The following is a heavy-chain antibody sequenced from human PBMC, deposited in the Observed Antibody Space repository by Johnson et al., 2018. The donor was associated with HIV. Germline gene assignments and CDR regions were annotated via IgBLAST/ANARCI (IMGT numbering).Heavy chain of an antibody. CDR3: ARFDSFDAFDI. CDR2: ISADGTNK. V-gene: IGHV3-30*03. J-gene: IGHJ3*02. D-gene: IGHD3-9*01. Sequence: QVQLMESGGGVVQPGRSLRLSCAASGFTFSSFGMHWIRQAPGKGLEWVADISADGTNKNYADSVKGRFTISRDNSKNTLYLQMNSLRAEDTAVYYCARFDSFDAFDIWGQGTMVIVS. CDR1: GFTFSSFG.